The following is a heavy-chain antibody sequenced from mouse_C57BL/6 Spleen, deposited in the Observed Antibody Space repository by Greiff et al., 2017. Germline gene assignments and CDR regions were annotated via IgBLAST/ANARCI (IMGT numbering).Heavy chain of an antibody. CDR2: ISYDGSN. Sequence: EVQLVESGPGLVKPSQSLSLTCSVTGYSITSGYYWNWIRQFPGNKLEWMGYISYDGSNNYNPSLKNRISITRDTSKNQFFLKLNSVTTEDTATYYCAGGGYDLDYWGQGTSVTVSS. J-gene: IGHJ4*01. CDR1: GYSITSGYY. D-gene: IGHD2-2*01. V-gene: IGHV3-6*01. CDR3: AGGGYDLDY.